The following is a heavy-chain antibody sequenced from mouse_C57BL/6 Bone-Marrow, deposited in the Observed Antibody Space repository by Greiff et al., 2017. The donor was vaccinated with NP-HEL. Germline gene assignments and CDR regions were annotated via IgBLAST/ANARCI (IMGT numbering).Heavy chain of an antibody. J-gene: IGHJ4*01. Sequence: EVKLMESGGGLVKPGGSLKLSCAASGFTFSSYTMSWVRQTPEKRLEWVATISGGGGNTYYPDSVKGRFTISRDNAKNTLYLQMSSLRSEDTALYYCARKLSDYYAMDYWGQGTSVTVSS. D-gene: IGHD1-1*02. CDR1: GFTFSSYT. CDR2: ISGGGGNT. CDR3: ARKLSDYYAMDY. V-gene: IGHV5-9*01.